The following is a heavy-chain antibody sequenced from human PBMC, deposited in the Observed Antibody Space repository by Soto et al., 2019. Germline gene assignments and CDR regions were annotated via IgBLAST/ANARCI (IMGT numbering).Heavy chain of an antibody. J-gene: IGHJ3*02. CDR1: GGTFSSYT. CDR2: IIPILGIA. CDR3: AREVTMIVVVTASAFDI. Sequence: ASVKVSCKASGGTFSSYTISWVRQAPGQGLEWMGRIIPILGIANYAQKFQGRVTITADKSTSTAYMELSSLRSEDTAVYYRAREVTMIVVVTASAFDIWGQGTMVTVSS. D-gene: IGHD3-22*01. V-gene: IGHV1-69*04.